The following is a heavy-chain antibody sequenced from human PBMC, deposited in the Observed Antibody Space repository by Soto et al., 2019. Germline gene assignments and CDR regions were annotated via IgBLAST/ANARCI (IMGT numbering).Heavy chain of an antibody. V-gene: IGHV4-39*01. Sequence: SETLSLTCTVSGGSISSSSYYRGWIRQPPGKGLEWIGSIYYSGSTYYNPSLKSRVTISVDTSKNQFSLKLSSVTAADTAVYYCARRSSSGWYDFDYWGQGTLVTVSS. CDR2: IYYSGST. D-gene: IGHD6-19*01. CDR3: ARRSSSGWYDFDY. CDR1: GGSISSSSYY. J-gene: IGHJ4*02.